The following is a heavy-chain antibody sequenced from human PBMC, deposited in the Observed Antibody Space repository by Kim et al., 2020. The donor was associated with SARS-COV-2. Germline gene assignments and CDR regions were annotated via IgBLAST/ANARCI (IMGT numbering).Heavy chain of an antibody. Sequence: GGSLRLSCSASGFIFSNYGVCWVRQAPGKGLEYVAAITRDGGVTYYADSVKGRFTISRDNSKNMLYLQMSSLTTEDTAFYYCVKGYCSVDYCSAADWGQGTLVSVSS. V-gene: IGHV3-64D*06. CDR2: ITRDGGVT. CDR3: VKGYCSVDYCSAAD. J-gene: IGHJ4*02. CDR1: GFIFSNYG. D-gene: IGHD2-15*01.